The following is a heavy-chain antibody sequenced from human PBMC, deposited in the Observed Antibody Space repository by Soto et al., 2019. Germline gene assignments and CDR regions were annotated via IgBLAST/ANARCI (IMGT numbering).Heavy chain of an antibody. Sequence: GLMRLACAASGFTFSNSTMSWVRQAPGKGLERVSTITGIAGGTYYADSTKGRSTISRDNSKSTLYREMYSLRVEDTAVYYCARESEHWGQGTLVTVSS. J-gene: IGHJ4*02. D-gene: IGHD1-1*01. CDR1: GFTFSNST. CDR2: ITGIAGGT. CDR3: ARESEH. V-gene: IGHV3-23*01.